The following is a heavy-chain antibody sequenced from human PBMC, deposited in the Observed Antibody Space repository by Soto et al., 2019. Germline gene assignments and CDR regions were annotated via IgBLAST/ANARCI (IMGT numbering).Heavy chain of an antibody. CDR2: IYYIGGS. Sequence: QVQLQESGPGLVEPSQTLSLTCTVSGGSVNSGGHYWSWIRQHPGKGLEGLGHIYYIGGSYYNPSQKRRVILCMDASSKRFLLSMSSVAAADTAGYYCARDYNLCFDSWGQGTMVSVSS. CDR3: ARDYNLCFDS. D-gene: IGHD3-10*01. V-gene: IGHV4-31*03. CDR1: GGSVNSGGHY. J-gene: IGHJ3*02.